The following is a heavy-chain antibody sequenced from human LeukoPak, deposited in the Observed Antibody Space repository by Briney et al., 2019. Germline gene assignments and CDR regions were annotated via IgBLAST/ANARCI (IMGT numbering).Heavy chain of an antibody. CDR3: ARDKHLENNWFDP. CDR1: GYTFSSYY. V-gene: IGHV1-46*01. Sequence: ASVKVSCKASGYTFSSYYMHWVRQAPGEGLEWMGIINPSGGSTSYAQKFQGRVTMTRDMSTSTVYMELSSLRSEDTAVYYCARDKHLENNWFDPWGQGTLVTVSS. J-gene: IGHJ5*02. CDR2: INPSGGST. D-gene: IGHD5-24*01.